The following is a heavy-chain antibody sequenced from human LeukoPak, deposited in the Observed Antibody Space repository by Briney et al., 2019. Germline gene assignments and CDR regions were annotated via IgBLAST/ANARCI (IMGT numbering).Heavy chain of an antibody. D-gene: IGHD3-16*02. J-gene: IGHJ6*02. V-gene: IGHV1-69*13. CDR1: GGTFSSYA. CDR2: IIPIFGTA. CDR3: ASGVRARLGELSLYPERLYYYYGMDV. Sequence: SVKVSCKASGGTFSSYAIGWVRQAPGQGLEWMGGIIPIFGTANYAQKFQGRVTITADESTSTAYMELSSLRSEDTAVYYCASGVRARLGELSLYPERLYYYYGMDVWGQGTTVTVSS.